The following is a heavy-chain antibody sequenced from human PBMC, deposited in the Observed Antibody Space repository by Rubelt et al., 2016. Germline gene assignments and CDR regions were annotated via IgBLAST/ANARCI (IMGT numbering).Heavy chain of an antibody. CDR2: ISGSSGTI. J-gene: IGHJ6*02. V-gene: IGHV3-48*02. CDR3: ARANGMDV. CDR1: RGYN. Sequence: RGYNMNWVRQAPGKGLEWVSYISGSSGTIYYADSVEGRFTISRDHAQNSLYLQMNSLRDDDTAVYYCARANGMDVWGQGTTVTVSS.